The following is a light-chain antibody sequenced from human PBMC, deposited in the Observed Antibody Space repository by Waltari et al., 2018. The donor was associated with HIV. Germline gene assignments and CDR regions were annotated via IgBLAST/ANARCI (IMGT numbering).Light chain of an antibody. CDR3: ASWDDNLNSWV. CDR2: KNN. Sequence: QSVVTQPPSASGTPGQRVTISCSGSDSTIGINYVYWYQDLPGTAPKLLIYKNNQRSSGVPDRFSGSKSDTSASLAISGLRSEDEADYYCASWDDNLNSWVFGGGTKLTVL. CDR1: DSTIGINY. V-gene: IGLV1-47*01. J-gene: IGLJ3*02.